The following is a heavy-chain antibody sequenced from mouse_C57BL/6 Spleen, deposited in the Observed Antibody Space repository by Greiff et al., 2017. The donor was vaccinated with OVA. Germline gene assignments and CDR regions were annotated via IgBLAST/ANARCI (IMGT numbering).Heavy chain of an antibody. V-gene: IGHV3-6*01. CDR1: GYSITSGYY. CDR2: ISYDGSN. Sequence: EVKVEESGPGLVKPSQSLSLTCSVTGYSITSGYYWNWIRQFPGNKLEWMGYISYDGSNNYNPSLKNRISITRDTSKNQFFLKLNSVTTEDTATYYCARDGDDYDDYYAMDYWGQGTSVTVSS. CDR3: ARDGDDYDDYYAMDY. J-gene: IGHJ4*01. D-gene: IGHD2-4*01.